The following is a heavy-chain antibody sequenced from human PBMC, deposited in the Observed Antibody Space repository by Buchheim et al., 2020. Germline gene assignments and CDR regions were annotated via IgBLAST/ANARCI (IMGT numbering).Heavy chain of an antibody. V-gene: IGHV3-30*18. CDR2: ISYDGSNK. D-gene: IGHD3-10*01. Sequence: QVQLVESGGGVVQPGRSLRLSCAASGFTFSSYGMHWVRQAPGKGLEWVAVISYDGSNKYYADSVKGRFTISRDNSKNTLYLQMNSLRAEDTAVYYCAKDQVSGGSGSHLSFHYYYGMDVWGQGTT. CDR3: AKDQVSGGSGSHLSFHYYYGMDV. J-gene: IGHJ6*02. CDR1: GFTFSSYG.